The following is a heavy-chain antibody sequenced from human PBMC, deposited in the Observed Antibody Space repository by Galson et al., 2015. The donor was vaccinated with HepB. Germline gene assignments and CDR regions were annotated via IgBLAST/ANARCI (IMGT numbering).Heavy chain of an antibody. CDR2: IKQDGSEK. V-gene: IGHV3-7*01. J-gene: IGHJ6*03. CDR1: GFTFSSYW. D-gene: IGHD5-12*01. CDR3: ASQYSGYEGYYYYYMDV. Sequence: SLRLSCAASGFTFSSYWMSWVRQAPGKGLEWVANIKQDGSEKYYVDSVKGRFTISRDNAKNSLYLQMNSLRAEDTAVYYCASQYSGYEGYYYYYMDVWGKGTTVTVSS.